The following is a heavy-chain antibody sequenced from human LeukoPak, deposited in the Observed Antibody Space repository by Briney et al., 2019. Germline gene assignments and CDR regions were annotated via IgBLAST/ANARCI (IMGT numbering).Heavy chain of an antibody. CDR1: GGSITSYY. J-gene: IGHJ3*02. V-gene: IGHV4-59*12. CDR3: ARFRDGYNLDAFDI. D-gene: IGHD5-24*01. CDR2: IYYTGGT. Sequence: PSETLSLTCTVSGGSITSYYWSWIRQPPGKGLEWIGYIYYTGGTNYSPSLMSRVTISLDTSMNQFSLKLTSVTAADTAVYFCARFRDGYNLDAFDIWGQGTMVTVSS.